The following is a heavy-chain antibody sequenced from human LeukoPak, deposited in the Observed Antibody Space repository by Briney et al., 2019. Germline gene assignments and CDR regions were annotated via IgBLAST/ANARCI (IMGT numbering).Heavy chain of an antibody. J-gene: IGHJ3*02. CDR3: ARDKGEYYYDSSGYRDAFDI. CDR1: GGTFSSYA. D-gene: IGHD3-22*01. CDR2: TIPIYGTA. Sequence: AVKVSCKSSGGTFSSYAISWERQAPGQGLERMGETIPIYGTANYAQNFHGRVTITEDESTSTAYMELGSLRSEDTAVYYCARDKGEYYYDSSGYRDAFDIWGQGTMVTVSS. V-gene: IGHV1-69*13.